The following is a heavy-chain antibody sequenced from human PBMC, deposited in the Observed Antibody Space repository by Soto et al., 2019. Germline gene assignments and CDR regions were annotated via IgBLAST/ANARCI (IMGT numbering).Heavy chain of an antibody. CDR3: ARGFSAYCGGDCYGKNGMDV. CDR2: IIPIFGTA. CDR1: GGTFSSYA. V-gene: IGHV1-69*13. J-gene: IGHJ6*02. Sequence: SVKVSCKASGGTFSSYAISWVRQAPGQGLEWMGGIIPIFGTANYAQKFQGRVTVTADESTSTAYMELSSLRSEDTAVYYCARGFSAYCGGDCYGKNGMDVWGQGATVTVS. D-gene: IGHD2-21*02.